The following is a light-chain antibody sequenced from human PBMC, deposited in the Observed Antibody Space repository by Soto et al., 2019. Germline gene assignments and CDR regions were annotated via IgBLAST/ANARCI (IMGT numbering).Light chain of an antibody. J-gene: IGKJ4*01. V-gene: IGKV1-5*01. CDR1: QSISSW. Sequence: DIQMTQSPSTLSTSVCDRVPITCRASQSISSWFAWYQQKPGKAPKLLIYDASSLESGVPSRFSGSGSGTEFTLTISSLQPDDFATYYCQQYNSYSLTFGGGTKVDIK. CDR2: DAS. CDR3: QQYNSYSLT.